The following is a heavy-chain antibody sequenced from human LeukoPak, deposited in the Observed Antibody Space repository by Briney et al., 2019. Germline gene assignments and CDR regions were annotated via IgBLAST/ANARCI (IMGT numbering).Heavy chain of an antibody. CDR2: INSSDGST. Sequence: ASVKVSCKASGYTFSKHYLHWVRRAPGQGLEWVGVINSSDGSTTYAQKFQGRVTMTRDTSTSTVYMELSSLRSEDTAVYYCARDTAGATTQESLDIWGQGTMVTVSS. CDR1: GYTFSKHY. CDR3: ARDTAGATTQESLDI. D-gene: IGHD1-26*01. J-gene: IGHJ3*02. V-gene: IGHV1-46*03.